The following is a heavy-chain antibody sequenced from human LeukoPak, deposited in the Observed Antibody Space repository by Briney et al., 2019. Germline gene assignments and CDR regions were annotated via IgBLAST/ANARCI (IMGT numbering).Heavy chain of an antibody. CDR2: ISYDGSNK. CDR1: RFTFSSYG. Sequence: PGRSLRLSCAASRFTFSSYGMHWVRQAPGKGLEWVAAISYDGSNKYYADSVKGRFTISRDNSKNTLYLQMNSLRAEDTAVYYCAKDPLYYEYYFDYWGQGTLVTVSS. D-gene: IGHD3-3*01. V-gene: IGHV3-30*18. J-gene: IGHJ4*02. CDR3: AKDPLYYEYYFDY.